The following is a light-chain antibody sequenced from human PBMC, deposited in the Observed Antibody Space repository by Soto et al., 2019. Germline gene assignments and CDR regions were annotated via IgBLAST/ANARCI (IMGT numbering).Light chain of an antibody. Sequence: QSALTQPASVSGSPGQSITISCTGTSSDVGGYNYVSWYQQHPGKAPKRMIYDVSNRPSGVSNRFSGSKSGNTASLTISGLQAEDEAYYYCSSYTSSSTLVVFGGGTELTVL. J-gene: IGLJ2*01. CDR1: SSDVGGYNY. V-gene: IGLV2-14*01. CDR2: DVS. CDR3: SSYTSSSTLVV.